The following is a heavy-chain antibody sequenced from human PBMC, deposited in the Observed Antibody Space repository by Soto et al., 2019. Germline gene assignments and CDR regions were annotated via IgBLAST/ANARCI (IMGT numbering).Heavy chain of an antibody. J-gene: IGHJ4*01. D-gene: IGHD2-15*01. Sequence: QVQLVQTGAEVKKPGASVKVSCKASGYTFTSYAMHWVRQAPGQRLEWMGWINAGNGNTKYSQKFQGRVTITRDTSASTAYMELSSLRSEDTAVYYCARVAGVVVVAAPLDYWGHGTLVTVSS. CDR2: INAGNGNT. V-gene: IGHV1-3*01. CDR3: ARVAGVVVVAAPLDY. CDR1: GYTFTSYA.